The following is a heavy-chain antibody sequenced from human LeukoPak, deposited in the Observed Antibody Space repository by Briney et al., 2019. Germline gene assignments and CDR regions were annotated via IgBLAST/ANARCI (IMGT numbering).Heavy chain of an antibody. CDR3: ARDRVTYYYDSSGHNWIDP. J-gene: IGHJ5*02. CDR2: ISSSSSTI. D-gene: IGHD3-22*01. CDR1: GFTFSSYS. V-gene: IGHV3-48*04. Sequence: GGSLRLPCAASGFTFSSYSMNWVRQAPGKGLEWVSYISSSSSTIYYADSVKGRFTISRDNAKDSLYLQMNSLRAEDTAVYYCARDRVTYYYDSSGHNWIDPWGQGTLVTVSS.